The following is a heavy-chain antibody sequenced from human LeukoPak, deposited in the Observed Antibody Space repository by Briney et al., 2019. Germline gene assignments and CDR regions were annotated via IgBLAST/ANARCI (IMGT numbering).Heavy chain of an antibody. Sequence: GGSLRLSCAASGFIFNSYVMSWVRQAPGKGLEWVSSISISGKSTYYADSVKGRFTISRDNSKNTLYLQMNSLRAEDTAVYYCARDMDYYDSSGYADYWGQGTLVTVSS. V-gene: IGHV3-23*01. CDR1: GFIFNSYV. CDR2: ISISGKST. CDR3: ARDMDYYDSSGYADY. J-gene: IGHJ4*02. D-gene: IGHD3-22*01.